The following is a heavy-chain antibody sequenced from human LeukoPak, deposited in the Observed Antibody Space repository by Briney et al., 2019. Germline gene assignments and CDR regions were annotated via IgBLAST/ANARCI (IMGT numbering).Heavy chain of an antibody. CDR3: ARGVCSGGSCFVYYFDY. V-gene: IGHV1-8*01. J-gene: IGHJ4*02. D-gene: IGHD2-15*01. CDR1: GYTFTSYD. Sequence: ASVKVSCKASGYTFTSYDINWVRQATGQGLEWMGWMNPNSGNTGYAQKFQGRVTMTRNTSISTAYMELSSLRSEDTAVYYCARGVCSGGSCFVYYFDYWGQGTLVTVSS. CDR2: MNPNSGNT.